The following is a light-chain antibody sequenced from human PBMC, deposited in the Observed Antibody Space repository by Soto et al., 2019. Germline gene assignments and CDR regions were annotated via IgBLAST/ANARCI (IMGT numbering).Light chain of an antibody. CDR3: SSFTSRFTFV. V-gene: IGLV2-11*01. CDR1: SSDVGGYNY. CDR2: EVN. J-gene: IGLJ1*01. Sequence: QSVLTQPRSVSGSPGQSVTISCTGTSSDVGGYNYVSWYQQHPGKAPKLMIYEVNKRPSGVPDRFSGSKSGNTASLTVSGLQAEDEADYYCSSFTSRFTFVFGTGTKVTVL.